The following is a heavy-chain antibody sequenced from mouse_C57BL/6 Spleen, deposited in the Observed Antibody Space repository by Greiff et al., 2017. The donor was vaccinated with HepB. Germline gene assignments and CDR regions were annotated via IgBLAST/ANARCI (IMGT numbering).Heavy chain of an antibody. V-gene: IGHV7-3*01. CDR2: IRNKANGYTT. D-gene: IGHD2-5*01. CDR1: GFTFTDYY. CDR3: ARYNYSNYGLWYFDV. J-gene: IGHJ1*03. Sequence: DVMLVESGGGLVQPGGSLSLSCAASGFTFTDYYMSWVRQPPGKALEWLGFIRNKANGYTTEYSASVKGRFTISRDNSQSILYLQMNALRAEDSATYYGARYNYSNYGLWYFDVWGTGTTVTVSS.